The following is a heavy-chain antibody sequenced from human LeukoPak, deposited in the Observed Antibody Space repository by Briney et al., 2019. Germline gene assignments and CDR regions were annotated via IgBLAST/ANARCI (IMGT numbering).Heavy chain of an antibody. D-gene: IGHD1-1*01. CDR2: ISSGGTNK. J-gene: IGHJ4*02. Sequence: PGRSLRLSCAASGFTFSSYGMHWVRQAPGKGLEWVAVISSGGTNKYYGDSVKGRFTVSRDDSKNTLSLQMNSLRAEDTAVYYCAKEWTTITNFDYWGQGTLVTVSS. CDR3: AKEWTTITNFDY. CDR1: GFTFSSYG. V-gene: IGHV3-30*18.